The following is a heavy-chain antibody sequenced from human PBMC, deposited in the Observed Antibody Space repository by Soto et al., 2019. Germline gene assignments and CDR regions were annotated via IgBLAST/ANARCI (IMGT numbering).Heavy chain of an antibody. V-gene: IGHV4-31*03. J-gene: IGHJ5*02. Sequence: SETLSLTCTVSGGSISSGGYCWSWIRKHPGKGLEWIGYIYYSGSTYYNPSLKSRVTISVDTSKNQFSLKLSSVTAADTAVYYCATQEVGGSYVYTFDPWGQGTLVTVSS. CDR2: IYYSGST. D-gene: IGHD1-26*01. CDR3: ATQEVGGSYVYTFDP. CDR1: GGSISSGGYC.